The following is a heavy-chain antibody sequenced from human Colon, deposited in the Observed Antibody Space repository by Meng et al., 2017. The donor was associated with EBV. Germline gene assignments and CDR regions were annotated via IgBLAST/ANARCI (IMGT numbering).Heavy chain of an antibody. Sequence: HVRLQVSGPGLVKPSPTLSLPCTVSGGSINSGDYYWSWIRQPPGKGLEWIGYIYYTGSTYYNPSLKSRVTISMDTSKNQFSLRLSSVTAADTAVYYCARNYYFDYWGQGTLVTVSS. CDR1: GGSINSGDYY. J-gene: IGHJ4*02. CDR2: IYYTGST. CDR3: ARNYYFDY. V-gene: IGHV4-30-4*01.